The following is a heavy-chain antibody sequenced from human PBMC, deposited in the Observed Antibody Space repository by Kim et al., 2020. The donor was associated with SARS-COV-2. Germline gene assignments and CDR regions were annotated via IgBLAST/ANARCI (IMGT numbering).Heavy chain of an antibody. Sequence: GGSLRLSCTTSGFAFSGDWMHWVRQTPGKGLVWVSRITADGSSIAYADSVKGRCTISRDNANKTLYLQMNSLRPEDTAVDYCSRGWVSYAFDVWDLCTRV. CDR3: SRGWVSYAFDV. D-gene: IGHD1-26*01. V-gene: IGHV3-74*01. CDR1: GFAFSGDW. CDR2: ITADGSSI. J-gene: IGHJ3*01.